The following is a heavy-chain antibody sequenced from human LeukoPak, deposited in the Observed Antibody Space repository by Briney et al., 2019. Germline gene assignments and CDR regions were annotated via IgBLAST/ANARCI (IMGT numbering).Heavy chain of an antibody. CDR1: GFTFTSYA. CDR2: ISRCSRST. CDR3: AKEGIAVFDY. Sequence: PGGSLRLSCAASGFTFTSYAMSWVRQAPGKGLVWVSAISRCSRSTYYADSVKGRFTISRDNSKNTLYLQMNSLRAEDTAVYYCAKEGIAVFDYWGQGTLVTVSS. D-gene: IGHD6-19*01. V-gene: IGHV3-23*01. J-gene: IGHJ4*02.